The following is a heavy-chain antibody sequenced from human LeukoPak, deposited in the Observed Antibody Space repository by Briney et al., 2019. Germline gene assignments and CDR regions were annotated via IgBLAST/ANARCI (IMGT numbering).Heavy chain of an antibody. CDR3: ARGTMFPYYFDY. CDR1: GFTVSSNY. CDR2: IYSGGST. J-gene: IGHJ4*02. D-gene: IGHD3-10*02. V-gene: IGHV3-66*01. Sequence: GGSLRLSCAASGFTVSSNYMSWVRQAPGKGLEWVSVIYSGGSTYYADSVKGRFTISRDNAKNSLYLQMNSLRAEDTAVYYCARGTMFPYYFDYWGQGSLVTVSS.